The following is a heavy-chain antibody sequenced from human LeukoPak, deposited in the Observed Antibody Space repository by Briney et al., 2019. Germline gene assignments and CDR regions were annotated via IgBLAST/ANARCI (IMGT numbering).Heavy chain of an antibody. Sequence: GGSLRLSCAASGFTFSNYAMSWVRQAPGKGLQWVSPISGSDNSTYYADSVKGRFTISRDNSKNTLSLRMNSLRAEDTAVYYCAKGRYTYAYVGWFDPWGQGTLVTVSS. CDR3: AKGRYTYAYVGWFDP. D-gene: IGHD5-18*01. CDR1: GFTFSNYA. CDR2: ISGSDNST. V-gene: IGHV3-23*01. J-gene: IGHJ5*02.